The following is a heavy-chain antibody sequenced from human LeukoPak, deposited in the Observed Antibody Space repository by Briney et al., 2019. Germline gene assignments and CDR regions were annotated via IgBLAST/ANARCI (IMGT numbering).Heavy chain of an antibody. CDR2: IKQDGSKK. CDR3: TRVGYIDEGIDY. V-gene: IGHV3-7*04. CDR1: GLTFSSYW. D-gene: IGHD5-24*01. Sequence: GGSLRLSCAASGLTFSSYWMTWVRQAPGKGLEWVANIKQDGSKKSYVDSVKGRFTISRDNAKNSLYLQKNSLRAEDTAIYYCTRVGYIDEGIDYWGQGTLVTVSS. J-gene: IGHJ4*02.